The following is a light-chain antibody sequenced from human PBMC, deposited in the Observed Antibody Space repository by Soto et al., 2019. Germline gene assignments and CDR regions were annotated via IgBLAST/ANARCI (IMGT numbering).Light chain of an antibody. CDR2: DAS. CDR3: QQRSNWPIT. CDR1: QSVSSY. V-gene: IGKV3-11*01. Sequence: EILLTQSPSTLSLSPGERATLSCGASQSVSSYLAWYQQKPGQAPRLLIYDASNRATGIPARSSGSGSGTDFTLTISSLEPEDFAVYYCQQRSNWPITFGQGTRLEIK. J-gene: IGKJ5*01.